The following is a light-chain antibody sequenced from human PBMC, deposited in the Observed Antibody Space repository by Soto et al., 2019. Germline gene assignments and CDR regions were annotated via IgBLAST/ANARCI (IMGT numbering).Light chain of an antibody. J-gene: IGKJ4*01. Sequence: DIRMTQSPSSLSSSVGDRVTITFQASQDISNYLNWYQQKPGKAPKLLIYDASNLETGVPSRFSGSGSGTDFTFTISSLQPEDIATYYCQQYDNLLLTFGGGTKVDIK. CDR1: QDISNY. CDR2: DAS. CDR3: QQYDNLLLT. V-gene: IGKV1-33*01.